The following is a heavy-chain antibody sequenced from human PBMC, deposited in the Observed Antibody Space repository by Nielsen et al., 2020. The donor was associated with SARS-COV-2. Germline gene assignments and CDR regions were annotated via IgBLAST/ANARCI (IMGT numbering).Heavy chain of an antibody. CDR2: IYYSGST. J-gene: IGHJ5*02. CDR3: ARAPSITIFGVVGWFDP. CDR1: GFTVSSNY. D-gene: IGHD3-3*01. V-gene: IGHV4-59*02. Sequence: ESLKISCAASGFTVSSNYMSWIRQPPGKGLEWIGYIYYSGSTNYNPSLKSRVTISVDTSKNQFSLKLSSVTAADTAVYYCARAPSITIFGVVGWFDPWGQGTLVTVSS.